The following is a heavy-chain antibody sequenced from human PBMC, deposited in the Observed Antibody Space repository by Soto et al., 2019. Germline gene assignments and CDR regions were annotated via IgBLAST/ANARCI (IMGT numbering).Heavy chain of an antibody. V-gene: IGHV4-59*01. J-gene: IGHJ4*02. Sequence: EARSLTCTVSGGCIINFYWSWIRQPPGKGLEWMGYVYYNGNTNYNPSLKSRVTMSVDTYKNQFSLKVRSVTAADTAVYYCARALRGDYWVRGTLVTVSS. CDR3: ARALRGDY. CDR1: GGCIINFY. CDR2: VYYNGNT. D-gene: IGHD3-10*01.